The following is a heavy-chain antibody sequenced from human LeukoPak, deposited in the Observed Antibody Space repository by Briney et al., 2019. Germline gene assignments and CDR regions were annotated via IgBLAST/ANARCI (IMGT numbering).Heavy chain of an antibody. CDR3: AKDRGY. V-gene: IGHV3-23*01. CDR2: ITTTGKT. CDR1: GFTFRSYA. Sequence: GGSLRLSCGASGFTFRSYAMSWVRQAPGKGLEWASAITTTGKTYFADSVKGRFTISRDNSRNTVYLQINSLRAEDTAVYYCAKDRGYWGQGTLVTVSS. J-gene: IGHJ4*02.